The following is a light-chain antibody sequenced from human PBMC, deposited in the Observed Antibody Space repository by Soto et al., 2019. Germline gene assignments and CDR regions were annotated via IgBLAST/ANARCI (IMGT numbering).Light chain of an antibody. CDR2: CAS. CDR1: QRLXGNY. J-gene: IGKJ5*01. V-gene: IGKV3-20*01. CDR3: QRYASAPST. Sequence: IVLTQSPGTLSVSPGERATLSCRASQRLXGNYLAWDQQRPGQAPRLPXVCASSMATGSPDRLSGSGSGTDFTLTISRLDPEDFAVYYCQRYASAPSTFGQGTRLEIK.